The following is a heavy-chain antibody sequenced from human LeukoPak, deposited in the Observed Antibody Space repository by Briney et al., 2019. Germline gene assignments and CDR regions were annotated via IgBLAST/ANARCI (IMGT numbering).Heavy chain of an antibody. CDR1: GFTFSKYY. Sequence: GSLRLSCAASGFTFSKYYLNWVRQAPGKGLEWIGEINHSGSTNYNPSLKSRVTISVDTSKNQFSLKLSSVTAANSAVYYCARGRTGSSADIVVVVAATGRGCDPWGRGTLVTVSS. CDR3: ARGRTGSSADIVVVVAATGRGCDP. V-gene: IGHV4-34*01. D-gene: IGHD2-15*01. CDR2: INHSGST. J-gene: IGHJ5*02.